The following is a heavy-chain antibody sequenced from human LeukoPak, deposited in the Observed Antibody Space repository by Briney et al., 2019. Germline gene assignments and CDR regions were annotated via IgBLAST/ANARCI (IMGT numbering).Heavy chain of an antibody. D-gene: IGHD6-19*01. CDR1: GGSISSGDYY. CDR2: IYYSGST. V-gene: IGHV4-30-4*08. CDR3: ARERAVAGRHDY. J-gene: IGHJ4*02. Sequence: SETLSLTCTVSGGSISSGDYYWSWIRQPPGKGLEWIGYIYYSGSTYYNPSLKSRVTISVDTSKNQFSLKLSSVTAADTAVYYCARERAVAGRHDYWGQGTLVTVSS.